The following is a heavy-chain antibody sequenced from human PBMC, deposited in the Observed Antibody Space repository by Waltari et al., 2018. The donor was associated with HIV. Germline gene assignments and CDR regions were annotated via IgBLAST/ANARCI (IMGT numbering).Heavy chain of an antibody. CDR2: VNSKGAT. Sequence: QLQLQESGSALVKPSETLSLTCTVSSGDITPPFYWGWVRQFPGTGLEWIGAVNSKGATNNAPYLKSRIALYVDTSKNRFSLTLTAVTAADTSLYCCVALKAVTGTIDNWGQATLVTVS. CDR1: SGDITPPFY. CDR3: VALKAVTGTIDN. D-gene: IGHD6-19*01. J-gene: IGHJ4*02. V-gene: IGHV4-39*01.